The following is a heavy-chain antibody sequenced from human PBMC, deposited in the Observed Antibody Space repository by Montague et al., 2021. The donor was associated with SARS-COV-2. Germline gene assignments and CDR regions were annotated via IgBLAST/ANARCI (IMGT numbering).Heavy chain of an antibody. CDR1: GDSIRSNGYY. CDR3: ARLGFVELWLNLGWFDP. V-gene: IGHV4-39*01. Sequence: SETLSLTCSVSGDSIRSNGYYWGWLRQPPGKGLEWIGTVYYSGSTNYNPSLKSRVTMPVDTSKNQFSLELRSVTAADTAVYYCARLGFVELWLNLGWFDPWGQGTLVTVSS. CDR2: VYYSGST. J-gene: IGHJ5*02. D-gene: IGHD3-16*02.